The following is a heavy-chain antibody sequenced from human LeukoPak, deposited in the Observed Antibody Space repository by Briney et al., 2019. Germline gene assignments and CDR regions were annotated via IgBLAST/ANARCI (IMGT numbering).Heavy chain of an antibody. CDR2: ISYDGSNK. V-gene: IGHV3-30*18. Sequence: PGGSLRLSCAASGFTFSSYGMHWVRQAPGKGLEWVAVISYDGSNKYYADSVKGRFTVSRDNPKNTLYLQMNSLRAEDTAVYYCAKDRWEYSSGLRYYFDYWGQGTLVTVSS. CDR3: AKDRWEYSSGLRYYFDY. CDR1: GFTFSSYG. J-gene: IGHJ4*02. D-gene: IGHD6-19*01.